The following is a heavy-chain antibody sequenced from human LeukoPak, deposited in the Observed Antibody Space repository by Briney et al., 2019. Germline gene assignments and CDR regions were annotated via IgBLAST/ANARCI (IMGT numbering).Heavy chain of an antibody. CDR3: ARLAFYYDSHGYYSSEY. J-gene: IGHJ4*02. CDR2: IKSKVNNYAT. CDR1: GFTFTDSP. Sequence: GGSLRLSCAASGFTFTDSPMHWVRQASGKGPEWVARIKSKVNNYATSYAASVKGRFTVFRDDSKNTAYLQMNGLRTEDTAVYYCARLAFYYDSHGYYSSEYWGQGTLVTVSS. V-gene: IGHV3-73*01. D-gene: IGHD3-22*01.